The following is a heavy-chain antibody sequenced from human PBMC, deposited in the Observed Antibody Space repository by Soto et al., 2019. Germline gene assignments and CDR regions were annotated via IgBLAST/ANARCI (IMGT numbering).Heavy chain of an antibody. CDR2: IYYSGST. D-gene: IGHD2-21*02. CDR3: ASDSCGGDCYLNY. V-gene: IGHV4-59*01. CDR1: GGSISSYY. J-gene: IGHJ4*02. Sequence: SETLSLTCTVSGGSISSYYWSWIRQPPGKGLEWIGYIYYSGSTNYNPSLKSRVTISVDTPKNQFSLKLSSVTAADTAVYYCASDSCGGDCYLNYWGQGTLVTVSS.